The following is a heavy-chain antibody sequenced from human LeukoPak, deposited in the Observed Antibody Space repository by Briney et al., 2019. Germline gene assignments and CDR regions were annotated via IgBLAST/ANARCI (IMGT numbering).Heavy chain of an antibody. CDR3: ARGLGYSYGPLWWFDP. CDR2: INHSGST. D-gene: IGHD5-18*01. CDR1: GGSFSGYY. Sequence: TSETLSLTCAVYGGSFSGYYWSWIRQPPGKGLEWIGEINHSGSTNYNPSLKSRVTISVDTSKNQFSLKLSSVTAADTAVYYCARGLGYSYGPLWWFDPWGQGTLVTVSS. J-gene: IGHJ5*02. V-gene: IGHV4-34*01.